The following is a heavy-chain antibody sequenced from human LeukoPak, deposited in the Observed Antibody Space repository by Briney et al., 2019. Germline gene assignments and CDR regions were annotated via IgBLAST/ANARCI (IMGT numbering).Heavy chain of an antibody. CDR1: GYTFTSYG. D-gene: IGHD3-22*01. J-gene: IGHJ3*02. V-gene: IGHV1-18*01. CDR3: PRDSDVVTLHDAFDI. Sequence: GASVKVSCKASGYTFTSYGISWVRPAPGQGLEWMGWISAYNGNTNYAQKLQGRVTMTTDTSTSTAYMELRSLRSDDTAVYYCPRDSDVVTLHDAFDIWGQGTMVTVSS. CDR2: ISAYNGNT.